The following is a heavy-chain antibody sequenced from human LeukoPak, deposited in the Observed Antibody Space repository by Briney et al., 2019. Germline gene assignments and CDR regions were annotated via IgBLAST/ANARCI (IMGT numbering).Heavy chain of an antibody. CDR1: GGPFSGCY. V-gene: IGHV4-34*01. D-gene: IGHD6-6*01. Sequence: SETLSLPCAVYGGPFSGCYWRGIRHPPGRALEWIGEKNHSGSTNYYSSLKRRVIISVDTSNNQFSLQLSSVTAADTAVYYCARGVFVNIAARLGYYYYYYMHVWGKGTTVTVSS. J-gene: IGHJ6*03. CDR3: ARGVFVNIAARLGYYYYYYMHV. CDR2: KNHSGST.